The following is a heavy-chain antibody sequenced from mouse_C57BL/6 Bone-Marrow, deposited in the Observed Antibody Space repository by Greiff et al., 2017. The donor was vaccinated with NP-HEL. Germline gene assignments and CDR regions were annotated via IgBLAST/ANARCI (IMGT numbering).Heavy chain of an antibody. J-gene: IGHJ4*01. CDR1: GFSLTSYG. CDR3: ARNGWLRQRRYYAMDY. Sequence: QVQLQQSGPGLVQPSQSLSITCTVSGFSLTSYGVHWVRQSPGKGLEWLGVIWSGGSTDYNAAFISRLSISKDNPKSQVFFKMNSLQADDTAIYYCARNGWLRQRRYYAMDYWGQGTSVTVSS. D-gene: IGHD2-2*01. CDR2: IWSGGST. V-gene: IGHV2-2*01.